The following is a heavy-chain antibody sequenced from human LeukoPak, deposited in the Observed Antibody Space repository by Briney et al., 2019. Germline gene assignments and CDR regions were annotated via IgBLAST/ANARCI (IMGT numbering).Heavy chain of an antibody. V-gene: IGHV3-23*01. D-gene: IGHD2-21*02. J-gene: IGHJ4*02. CDR1: GFTFSSYG. Sequence: PGGTLRLSYAGSGFTFSSYGMSWVRQAPGKGLEWVTAISGSGGSTYYADSVKGRFTISRDNSKNTLYLQMNSLRAEDTAVYYCAKDACRGDCYLQYFDYWGQGTLVTVSS. CDR3: AKDACRGDCYLQYFDY. CDR2: ISGSGGST.